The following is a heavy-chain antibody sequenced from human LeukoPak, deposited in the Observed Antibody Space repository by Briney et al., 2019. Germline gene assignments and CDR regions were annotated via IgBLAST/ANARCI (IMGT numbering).Heavy chain of an antibody. CDR1: GGSFSGYY. D-gene: IGHD4-17*01. Sequence: PSETLSLTCAVYGGSFSGYYWSWIRQPPGKGLEWIGEINHSGSTNYNPSLKSRVTISVDTSKNQFSLKLSPVTAADTAVYYCARVPFYGDYYYYYMDVWGKGTTVTVSS. J-gene: IGHJ6*03. V-gene: IGHV4-34*01. CDR3: ARVPFYGDYYYYYMDV. CDR2: INHSGST.